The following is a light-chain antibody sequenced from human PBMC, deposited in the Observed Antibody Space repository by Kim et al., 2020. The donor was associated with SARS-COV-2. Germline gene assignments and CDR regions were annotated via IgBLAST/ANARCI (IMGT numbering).Light chain of an antibody. J-gene: IGLJ3*02. V-gene: IGLV4-69*01. Sequence: KPTCALTSGDGSSAIAWHQMQPGKGPRSLMGVNSDGSHIQGDGVSDRFSGSSSGAERYLTISSLQSEDEADYYCQTWGAGIRGVFGGGTQLTVL. CDR2: VNSDGSH. CDR3: QTWGAGIRGV. CDR1: SGDGSSA.